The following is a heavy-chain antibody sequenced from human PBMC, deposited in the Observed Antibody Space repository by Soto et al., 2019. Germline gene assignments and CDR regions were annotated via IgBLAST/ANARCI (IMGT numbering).Heavy chain of an antibody. V-gene: IGHV3-33*01. CDR1: GFTFSSYG. D-gene: IGHD2-15*01. J-gene: IGHJ6*02. Sequence: GGSLRLSCAASGFTFSSYGMHWVRQAPGKGLEWVAVIWYDGSNKYYADSVKGRFTISRDNSKNTLYLQMNSLRAEDTAVYYCARAGPLRQKYCSGGSCYSLGGMDVWGQGTTVTVSS. CDR3: ARAGPLRQKYCSGGSCYSLGGMDV. CDR2: IWYDGSNK.